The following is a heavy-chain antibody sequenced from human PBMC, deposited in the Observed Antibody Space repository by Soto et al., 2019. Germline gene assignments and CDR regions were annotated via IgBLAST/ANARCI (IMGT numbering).Heavy chain of an antibody. D-gene: IGHD2-21*02. Sequence: EVQLLESGGGLVQPGGSLTLSCAASGFTFSNYAMSWVRQAPGKGLEWVSAMSVSDGRTYYADSVRGRFTISRDNSKNTLYLQMNSLRGDDTAVYYCAKRRGDFGQGEFDYWGQGTLVTVSS. CDR1: GFTFSNYA. CDR3: AKRRGDFGQGEFDY. J-gene: IGHJ4*02. V-gene: IGHV3-23*01. CDR2: MSVSDGRT.